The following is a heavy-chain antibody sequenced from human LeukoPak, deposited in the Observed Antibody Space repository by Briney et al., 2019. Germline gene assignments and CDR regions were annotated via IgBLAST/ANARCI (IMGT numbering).Heavy chain of an antibody. Sequence: RGSLRLSCAASGFTFSSYGMHWVRQAPGKGLEWVAVISYDGSNKYYADSVKGRFTISRDNSKNTLYLQMNSLRAEDTAVYYCAKPRGYSYGTRGGLAYWGQGTLVTVSS. CDR3: AKPRGYSYGTRGGLAY. CDR1: GFTFSSYG. CDR2: ISYDGSNK. J-gene: IGHJ4*02. D-gene: IGHD5-18*01. V-gene: IGHV3-30*18.